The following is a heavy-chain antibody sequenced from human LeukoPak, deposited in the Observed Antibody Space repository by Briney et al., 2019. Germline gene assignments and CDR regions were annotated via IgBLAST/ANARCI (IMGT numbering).Heavy chain of an antibody. V-gene: IGHV3-23*01. CDR2: MSGSGGST. J-gene: IGHJ4*02. Sequence: PGGSLRLSCAASGFTFSSYAMSWVRQAPGKGLEWVSAMSGSGGSTYCADSGEGRFTISRDNPKNMRYRKMKSRRDEDTAVYYCAKAYYYDSSGLDYWGQGTLVTVSS. CDR1: GFTFSSYA. CDR3: AKAYYYDSSGLDY. D-gene: IGHD3-22*01.